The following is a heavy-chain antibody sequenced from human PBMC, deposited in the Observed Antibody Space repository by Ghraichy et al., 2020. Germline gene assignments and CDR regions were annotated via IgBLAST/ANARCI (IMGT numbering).Heavy chain of an antibody. V-gene: IGHV4-39*01. J-gene: IGHJ4*02. CDR2: IYYSGST. Sequence: SETLSLTCTVSGGSISSSSYYWGWIRQPPGKGLEWIGSIYYSGSTYYNPSLKSRVTISVDTSKNQFSLKLSSVTAADTAVYYCARPGITMVYWGQGTLVTVSS. CDR3: ARPGITMVY. D-gene: IGHD3-10*01. CDR1: GGSISSSSYY.